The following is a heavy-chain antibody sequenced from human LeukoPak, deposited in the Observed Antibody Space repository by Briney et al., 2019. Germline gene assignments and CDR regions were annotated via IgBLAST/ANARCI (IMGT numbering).Heavy chain of an antibody. J-gene: IGHJ4*02. D-gene: IGHD4-11*01. CDR3: TKRRGDSNVSDY. Sequence: GGSLRLSCAASGFTLSSYAMNWVRQAPGKGLEWASSISGSGGSSYYVDSVKGRFTISRDNSKNTVYLQMNSLRAEDTAVYYCTKRRGDSNVSDYWGQGTLVTVSS. V-gene: IGHV3-23*01. CDR2: ISGSGGSS. CDR1: GFTLSSYA.